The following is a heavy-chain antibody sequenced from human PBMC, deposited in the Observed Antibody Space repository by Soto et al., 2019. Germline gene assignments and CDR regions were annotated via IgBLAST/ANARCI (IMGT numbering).Heavy chain of an antibody. J-gene: IGHJ6*02. CDR1: GDSVSSNSAA. V-gene: IGHV6-1*01. D-gene: IGHD3-3*01. CDR2: TYYRSKWYN. CDR3: ARDLRRLFGVDYYYYGMDV. Sequence: SQTLSLTCAISGDSVSSNSAAWNWIRQSPSRGLEWLGRTYYRSKWYNDYAVSVKSRITINPDTSKNQFSLQLNSVTPEDTAVYYCARDLRRLFGVDYYYYGMDVWGQGTTVTVSS.